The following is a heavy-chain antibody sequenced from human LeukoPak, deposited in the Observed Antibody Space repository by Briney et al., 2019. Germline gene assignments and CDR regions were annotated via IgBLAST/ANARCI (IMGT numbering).Heavy chain of an antibody. CDR2: INHSGST. V-gene: IGHV4-34*01. CDR3: ARRAPPYYDILTGYYNSSPFDY. Sequence: PPETLSLTCAVYGGSFSGYYWSWIRQPPGKGLEWIGEINHSGSTNYNPSLKSRVTISVDTSKNQFSLKLSSVTAADTAVYYCARRAPPYYDILTGYYNSSPFDYWGQGTLVTVSS. J-gene: IGHJ4*02. CDR1: GGSFSGYY. D-gene: IGHD3-9*01.